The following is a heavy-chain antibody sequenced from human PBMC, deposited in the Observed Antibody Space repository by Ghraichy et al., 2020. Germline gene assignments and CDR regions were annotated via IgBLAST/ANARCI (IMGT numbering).Heavy chain of an antibody. CDR2: IIPIFGTA. J-gene: IGHJ4*02. Sequence: SVKVSCKASGGTFSSYAISWVRQAPGQGLEWMGGIIPIFGTANYAQKFQGRVTITADESTSTAYMELSSLRSEDTAVYYCARVRVQGHYYFDYWGQGTLVTVSS. V-gene: IGHV1-69*13. CDR3: ARVRVQGHYYFDY. D-gene: IGHD3-10*01. CDR1: GGTFSSYA.